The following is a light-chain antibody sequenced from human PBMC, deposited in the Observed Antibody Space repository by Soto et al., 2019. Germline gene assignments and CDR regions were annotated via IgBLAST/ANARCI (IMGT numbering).Light chain of an antibody. CDR2: STS. Sequence: QTVVTQDPSLTVSPGGTGTLTCPSSTGAVTRGYYQNWFQQKPGQAPSALIYSTSNKQSWTPARFSGSLLGGKAALTLSGVQPEEEAAYYCLLYYGGSPVFGRETQLTVL. J-gene: IGLJ3*02. V-gene: IGLV7-43*01. CDR3: LLYYGGSPV. CDR1: TGAVTRGYY.